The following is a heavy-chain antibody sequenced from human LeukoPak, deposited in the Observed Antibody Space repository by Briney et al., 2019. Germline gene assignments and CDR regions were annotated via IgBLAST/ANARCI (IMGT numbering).Heavy chain of an antibody. J-gene: IGHJ4*02. CDR1: GFTFNHYW. Sequence: TGGSLRLSCVTSGFTFNHYWMSWVRQAPGKGLEWVANIKQDGSEKYYVDSVKGRFTISRDNAKNSLYLQMNSLRAEDTAVYYCARVLYATGHWGQGTLVTVSS. CDR2: IKQDGSEK. CDR3: ARVLYATGH. V-gene: IGHV3-7*05. D-gene: IGHD3-10*01.